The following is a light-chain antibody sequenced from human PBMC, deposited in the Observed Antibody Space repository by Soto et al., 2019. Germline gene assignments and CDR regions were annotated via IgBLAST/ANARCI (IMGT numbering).Light chain of an antibody. CDR2: DAS. V-gene: IGKV1-5*01. Sequence: DVQMTQSPSSLSASVGERVTITCRASQSINNWLAWYQQKPGKAPKFLIYDASTLETGVPSRFSGSASGTEFTLTISGLQPEDVASYYCQQYDTYPLTFGGGTRVELK. CDR1: QSINNW. J-gene: IGKJ4*01. CDR3: QQYDTYPLT.